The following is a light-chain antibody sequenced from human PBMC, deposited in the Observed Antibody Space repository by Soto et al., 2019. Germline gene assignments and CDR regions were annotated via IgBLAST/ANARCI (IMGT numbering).Light chain of an antibody. CDR3: QQYDKWPLT. V-gene: IGKV3D-15*01. Sequence: EIVMTQSPASLSVSPGEGATLSCRASHSVSSNLAWYQQKPGQAPRLLIYGASTRPTGIPARFSGSGSGTDFTLTISSLQSEDFAVYYCQQYDKWPLTFGGGTKVEIK. CDR1: HSVSSN. J-gene: IGKJ4*01. CDR2: GAS.